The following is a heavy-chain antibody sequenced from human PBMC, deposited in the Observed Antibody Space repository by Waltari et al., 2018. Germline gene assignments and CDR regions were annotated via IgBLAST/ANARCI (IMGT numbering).Heavy chain of an antibody. CDR3: ARETLPGNKIIDY. V-gene: IGHV1-2*02. J-gene: IGHJ4*02. Sequence: QVQLVQSGPEVKQPGAPVRVSCTTSGYTFPPSYLHWLRQAPGQGLEWMAWINSNTGDSQSAQTFQGRVTVTKDTSLTTVYLELSGLRSDDTALYYCARETLPGNKIIDYWGQGTLVTVSS. D-gene: IGHD1-1*01. CDR1: GYTFPPSY. CDR2: INSNTGDS.